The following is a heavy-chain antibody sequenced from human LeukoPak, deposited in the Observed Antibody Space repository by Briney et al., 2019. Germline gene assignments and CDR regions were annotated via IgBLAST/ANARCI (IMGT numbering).Heavy chain of an antibody. CDR2: IYHSGST. CDR1: GYSISSGYY. CDR3: AGSSSP. V-gene: IGHV4-38-2*01. D-gene: IGHD6-19*01. Sequence: SETLSLTCAVSGYSISSGYYWGWIRQPPGKGLEWIGSIYHSGSTYYNPSLKSRVTISVDTSKNQFSLKLSSVTAADTAVCYCAGSSSPWGQGTLVTVSS. J-gene: IGHJ5*02.